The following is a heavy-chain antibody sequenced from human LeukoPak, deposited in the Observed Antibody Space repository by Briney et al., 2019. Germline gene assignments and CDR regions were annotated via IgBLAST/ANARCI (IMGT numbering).Heavy chain of an antibody. V-gene: IGHV4-59*01. J-gene: IGHJ4*02. Sequence: SETLSLTCIVSGGSFSSYYWGWIRQTPGKGLEWLGYTYYSGNTNYNPSLKSRVSISVDTSRNQFSLRLSSVTAADTAVYFCVRITTGTADYWGQGTLVTVSS. CDR2: TYYSGNT. D-gene: IGHD1-1*01. CDR3: VRITTGTADY. CDR1: GGSFSSYY.